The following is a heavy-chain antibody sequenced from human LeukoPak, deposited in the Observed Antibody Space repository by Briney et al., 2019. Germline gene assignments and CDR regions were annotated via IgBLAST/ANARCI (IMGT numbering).Heavy chain of an antibody. Sequence: GGSLRLSCAASGLTFSSYGMHWVRQAPGKGLEWVANIKQDGSEKYYVDSVKGRFTISRDNAKNSLYLQMNSLRAEDTAVYYCARSNFWSGYYTSYYYYMDVWGKGTTVTVSS. V-gene: IGHV3-7*01. CDR2: IKQDGSEK. CDR3: ARSNFWSGYYTSYYYYMDV. CDR1: GLTFSSYG. D-gene: IGHD3-3*01. J-gene: IGHJ6*03.